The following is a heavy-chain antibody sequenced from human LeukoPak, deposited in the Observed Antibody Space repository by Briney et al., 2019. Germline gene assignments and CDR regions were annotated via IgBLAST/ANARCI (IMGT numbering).Heavy chain of an antibody. D-gene: IGHD1-26*01. CDR3: ARTIVGEYYDN. V-gene: IGHV3-21*01. Sequence: GGSLRLSCAASGFTFSSYRMNWVRQAPGKGLEWVSTISSGSNYIYYADSMKGRFTISRDNAKDSLYLQINSLRAEDTAVYFCARTIVGEYYDNWGQGTLVTVSS. J-gene: IGHJ4*02. CDR2: ISSGSNYI. CDR1: GFTFSSYR.